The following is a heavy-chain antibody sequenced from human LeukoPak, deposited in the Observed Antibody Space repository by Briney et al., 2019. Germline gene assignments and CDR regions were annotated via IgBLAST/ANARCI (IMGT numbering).Heavy chain of an antibody. J-gene: IGHJ5*02. D-gene: IGHD1-26*01. CDR3: ARGQWEIRFDP. CDR2: INHSGST. Sequence: SETLSLTCAVYGGSFSGYYWSWIRQAPGKGLEWIGEINHSGSTNYNPSLKSRVTISVDTSKTQFSLKPNSVTAADTAVYYCARGQWEIRFDPWGQGTLVTVSS. CDR1: GGSFSGYY. V-gene: IGHV4-34*01.